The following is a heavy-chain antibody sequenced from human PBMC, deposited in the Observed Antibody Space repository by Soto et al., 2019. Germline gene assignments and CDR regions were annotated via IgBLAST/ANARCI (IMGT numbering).Heavy chain of an antibody. CDR3: ATQGFYRMGV. CDR1: GDSITGDNW. Sequence: PSETLSLTCAVSGDSITGDNWWSWVRQPPGKGLEWIGEIHYSGATNYNPSLKSRVTISVDKSKNQFSLKLNSVTAADTAMFYCATQGFYRMGVWGRGTTVTV. CDR2: IHYSGAT. V-gene: IGHV4-4*02. J-gene: IGHJ6*02.